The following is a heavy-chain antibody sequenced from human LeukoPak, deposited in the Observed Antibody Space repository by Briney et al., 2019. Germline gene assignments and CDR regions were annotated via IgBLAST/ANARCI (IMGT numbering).Heavy chain of an antibody. J-gene: IGHJ4*02. CDR2: INHSGST. CDR1: GGSFSGYY. Sequence: SETLSLTCAVYGGSFSGYYWSWIRQPPGKGLEWIGEINHSGSTNYNPSLKSRVTISVDTSKNQFSLKLSSVTAADTAVYYCARGRTWGGRGGRYYFNYWGQGTLVTVSS. CDR3: ARGRTWGGRGGRYYFNY. V-gene: IGHV4-34*01. D-gene: IGHD3-16*01.